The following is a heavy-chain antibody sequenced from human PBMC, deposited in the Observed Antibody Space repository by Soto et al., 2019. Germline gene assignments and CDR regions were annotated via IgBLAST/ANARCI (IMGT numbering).Heavy chain of an antibody. CDR1: VYIFTDYG. D-gene: IGHD5-12*01. Sequence: ASVKVSCKTSVYIFTDYGISWVRQAPGKGLEWMGWISTLSGNTNYAQNFQDRVTMTTDTSTTTAYMELRSLRSDDTAVYYCAKEGGYNMYYFDYWGQGTLVTVSS. V-gene: IGHV1-18*01. CDR3: AKEGGYNMYYFDY. CDR2: ISTLSGNT. J-gene: IGHJ4*02.